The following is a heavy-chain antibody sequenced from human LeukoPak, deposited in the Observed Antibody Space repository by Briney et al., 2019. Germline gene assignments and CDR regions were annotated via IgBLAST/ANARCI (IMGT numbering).Heavy chain of an antibody. CDR1: GGSISSGTYY. J-gene: IGHJ4*02. D-gene: IGHD5-24*01. CDR2: IYYSGST. CDR3: ASPRDGYDVDH. Sequence: SETLSLTCTVSGGSISSGTYYWGWLRQPPGKGLEWIGSIYYSGSTYYNPSLKSRVTISVDTSKNQFSLKLSSVTAADTAVYYCASPRDGYDVDHWGQGTLVTVSS. V-gene: IGHV4-39*01.